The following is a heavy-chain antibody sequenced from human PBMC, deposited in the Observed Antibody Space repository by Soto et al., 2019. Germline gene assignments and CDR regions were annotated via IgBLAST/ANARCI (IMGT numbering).Heavy chain of an antibody. J-gene: IGHJ4*02. CDR1: GGSISREDYY. CDR2: SYSSGTT. CDR3: ARASGYRYGPYYFYC. Sequence: PSLTMPLTCTVCGGSISREDYYWSWFSQLTGKGLEWIGDSYSSGTTYHNPYLRSRLTISGDASKNQFSLKLSSVTDADTALPYCARASGYRYGPYYFYCWDRGTLVAVSS. V-gene: IGHV4-31*03. D-gene: IGHD5-18*01.